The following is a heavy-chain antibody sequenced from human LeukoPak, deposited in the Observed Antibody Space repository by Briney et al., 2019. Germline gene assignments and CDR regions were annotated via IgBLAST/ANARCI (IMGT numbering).Heavy chain of an antibody. Sequence: GGSLRLPCAASGFTFSDYYMSWIRQAPGKGLEWVSYISSSGSTIYYAVSVKGRFTISRDNAKNSLYLQMNSLRAEDTAVYYCARDRAVRYFDWYLTGYFDYWGQGTLVTVSS. CDR1: GFTFSDYY. V-gene: IGHV3-11*01. J-gene: IGHJ4*02. D-gene: IGHD3-9*01. CDR2: ISSSGSTI. CDR3: ARDRAVRYFDWYLTGYFDY.